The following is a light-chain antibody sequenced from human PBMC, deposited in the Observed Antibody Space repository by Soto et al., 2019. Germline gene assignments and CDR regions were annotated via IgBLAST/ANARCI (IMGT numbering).Light chain of an antibody. J-gene: IGKJ1*01. V-gene: IGKV4-1*01. CDR2: WAS. CDR3: KQYYSLLQP. Sequence: IGRTNSPHYLAVSLCEVSAINFKSIHNILYSSNNNNYLAWYQQKPGQPPKLLIYWASTRESGVPDRFSGSGSGTDFTLTISSLQAEDVVVYYSKQYYSLLQPFGQVTKVDIK. CDR1: HNILYSSNNNNY.